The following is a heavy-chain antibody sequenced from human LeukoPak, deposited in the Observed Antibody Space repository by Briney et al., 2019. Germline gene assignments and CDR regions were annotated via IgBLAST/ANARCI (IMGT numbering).Heavy chain of an antibody. V-gene: IGHV3-64*02. CDR2: ISSKGVGT. J-gene: IGHJ3*01. D-gene: IGHD1-1*01. Sequence: GGSLRLSCAASGFTFSSYAMHWVRQAPGTGLEYVSGISSKGVGTHSADSVKGRFSISRDNSKNTLCLQMGSLRGEDMAVYYCVRGGTWMEDAFDLWGQGTMVTLSS. CDR3: VRGGTWMEDAFDL. CDR1: GFTFSSYA.